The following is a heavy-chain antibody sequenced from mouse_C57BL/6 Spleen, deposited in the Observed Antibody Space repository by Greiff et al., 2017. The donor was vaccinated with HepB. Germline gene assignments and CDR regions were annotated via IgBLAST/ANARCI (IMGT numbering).Heavy chain of an antibody. J-gene: IGHJ1*03. CDR2: IYPGDGDT. D-gene: IGHD1-1*01. CDR3: ARTSYYYGSSYGVDV. CDR1: GYAFSSYW. Sequence: VQLQQSGAELVKPGASVKISCKASGYAFSSYWMNWVQQRPGKGLEWIGQIYPGDGDTTYNGKFKGKATLSADKSSSTAYMQLSRLTSEDSAVYFCARTSYYYGSSYGVDVWGTGTTVTVSS. V-gene: IGHV1-80*01.